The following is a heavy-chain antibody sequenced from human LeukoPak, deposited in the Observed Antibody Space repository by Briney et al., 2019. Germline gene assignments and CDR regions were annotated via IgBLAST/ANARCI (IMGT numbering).Heavy chain of an antibody. J-gene: IGHJ5*02. CDR3: ARDDDIVAIGWFDP. D-gene: IGHD5-12*01. CDR1: GGTFSSYA. V-gene: IGHV1-18*01. Sequence: GASVKVSCKASGGTFSSYAISWVRQAPGQGLEWMGWISAYNGNTNYAQKLQGRVTMTTDTSTSTAYMELRSLRSDDTAVYYCARDDDIVAIGWFDPWGQGTLVTVSS. CDR2: ISAYNGNT.